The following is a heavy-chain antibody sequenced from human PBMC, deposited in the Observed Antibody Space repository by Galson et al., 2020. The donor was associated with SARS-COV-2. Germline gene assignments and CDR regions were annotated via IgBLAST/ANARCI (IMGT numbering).Heavy chain of an antibody. V-gene: IGHV4-30-2*01. CDR3: AKDLRGRGFDY. J-gene: IGHJ4*02. CDR2: IYHSGST. Sequence: SETLSLTCAVSGGSISSGGYSWSWIRQPPGKGLEWIGYIYHSGSTYYNPSLKSRVTISVDRSKNQFSLKLSSVTAADTAVYYCAKDLRGRGFDYWGQGTLVTVSS. CDR1: GGSISSGGYS.